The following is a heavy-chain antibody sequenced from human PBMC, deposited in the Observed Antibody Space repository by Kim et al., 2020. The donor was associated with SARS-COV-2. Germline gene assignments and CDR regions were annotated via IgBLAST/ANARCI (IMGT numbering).Heavy chain of an antibody. D-gene: IGHD3-22*01. CDR2: VVHSGTT. Sequence: SETLSLTCVVSGVSISSSSCWSWVRQAPGKGLEWIGEVVHSGTTTYSVSLKSRVTISVDKSRNQFSLRLNSVSAADTAVYYCARGVSSAWTLRAWFDPWGQGILVSVSP. J-gene: IGHJ5*02. CDR3: ARGVSSAWTLRAWFDP. V-gene: IGHV4-4*02. CDR1: GVSISSSSC.